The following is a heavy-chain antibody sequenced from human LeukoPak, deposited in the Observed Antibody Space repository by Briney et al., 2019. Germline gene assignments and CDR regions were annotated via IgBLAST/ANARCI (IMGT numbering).Heavy chain of an antibody. D-gene: IGHD3-22*01. V-gene: IGHV4-39*07. CDR1: GGSISSSSYY. CDR3: ATTLYDSSGYYTDAFDI. Sequence: SETLSLTCTVSGGSISSSSYYWGWIRQPPGKGLEWVGSIDYSGSTYYNPSLKSRVTISVDTSKKQFSLKLSSVTAADTAVYYCATTLYDSSGYYTDAFDIWGQGTMVTVSS. J-gene: IGHJ3*02. CDR2: IDYSGST.